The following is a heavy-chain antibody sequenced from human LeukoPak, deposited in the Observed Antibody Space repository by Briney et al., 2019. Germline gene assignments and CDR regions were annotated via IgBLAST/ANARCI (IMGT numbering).Heavy chain of an antibody. D-gene: IGHD3-9*01. J-gene: IGHJ4*02. CDR2: IYHSGST. CDR1: GYSISSGYY. V-gene: IGHV4-38-2*01. CDR3: ARLTSFLTGFDY. Sequence: PSETLSLTCAVSGYSISSGYYWGWIRQPPGKGLEWIGSIYHSGSTYYNPSLKSRVTISVDTSKNQFSLKLSSVTAADTTVYYCARLTSFLTGFDYWGQGTLVTVSS.